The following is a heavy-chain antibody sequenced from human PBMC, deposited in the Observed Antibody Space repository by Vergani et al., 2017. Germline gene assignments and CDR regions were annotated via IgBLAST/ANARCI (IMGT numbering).Heavy chain of an antibody. CDR1: GFTFDTYT. CDR3: ARGNYYGSGTYVDP. J-gene: IGHJ5*02. V-gene: IGHV3-21*02. D-gene: IGHD3-10*01. Sequence: EVQLLESGGGLVQPGGSRRLSCAGAGFTFDTYTMAYVRQAPGKGLEWVATISSGGGDIFYADSVKGRFTISRDTSKNTLHLQINNLRVEDTAVYYCARGNYYGSGTYVDPWGQGTLVTVSS. CDR2: ISSGGGDI.